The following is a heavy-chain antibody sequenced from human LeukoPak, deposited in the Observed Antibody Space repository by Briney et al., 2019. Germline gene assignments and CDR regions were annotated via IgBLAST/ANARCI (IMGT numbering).Heavy chain of an antibody. CDR3: PKDLDVYLSY. V-gene: IGHV3-23*01. Sequence: GGSLRLSCAASGFTFSSDAMSWVRQAPGKGLEWVSAISGRGGSTYYADSVNGRFTISRDNSKNTLYLQMNSLRAEDTAVYYCPKDLDVYLSYWGQGTLVTVSS. CDR2: ISGRGGST. D-gene: IGHD2-2*02. CDR1: GFTFSSDA. J-gene: IGHJ4*02.